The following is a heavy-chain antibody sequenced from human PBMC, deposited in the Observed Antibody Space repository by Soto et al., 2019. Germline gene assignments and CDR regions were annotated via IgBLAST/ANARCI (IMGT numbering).Heavy chain of an antibody. V-gene: IGHV3-74*01. CDR2: INDDGSST. CDR1: GFTFSMYW. CDR3: TRGPRSTSTGTGAF. J-gene: IGHJ4*02. D-gene: IGHD1-1*01. Sequence: QAGGSLRLPCAASGFTFSMYWMHWVRQVPGKGPEWVSRINDDGSSTNYADSMKGRFTISSDNAKNTLYLQMNALRVEDTAVYYCTRGPRSTSTGTGAFWGQGTLVTVSS.